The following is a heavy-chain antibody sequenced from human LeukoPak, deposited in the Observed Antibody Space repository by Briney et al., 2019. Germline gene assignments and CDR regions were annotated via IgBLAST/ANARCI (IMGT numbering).Heavy chain of an antibody. CDR1: GFTFSNYG. D-gene: IGHD2-15*01. V-gene: IGHV3-21*01. CDR3: ARDPGCSGGSCYYITDY. Sequence: PGGSLRLSCAASGFTFSNYGMNWVRQAPGKGLEWVSSISSSSNYIYYADSVKGRFTISRDNAKNSLYLQLNSLRAEDTAEYYCARDPGCSGGSCYYITDYWGQGTLVTVSS. J-gene: IGHJ4*02. CDR2: ISSSSNYI.